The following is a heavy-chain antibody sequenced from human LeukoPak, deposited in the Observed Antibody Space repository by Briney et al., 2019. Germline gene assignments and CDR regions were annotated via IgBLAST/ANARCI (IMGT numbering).Heavy chain of an antibody. V-gene: IGHV3-48*03. D-gene: IGHD3-3*01. CDR3: ATITIFGVVTPA. J-gene: IGHJ5*02. Sequence: PGGSLRLCCAASGFTFRSYEINWVRQAPGKGLEWISYISSGSGRNIYYADSVKGRFTISRDNAKNSLYLQMNSLRAEDSGVYFCATITIFGVVTPAWGQGTLVTVTS. CDR1: GFTFRSYE. CDR2: ISSGSGRNI.